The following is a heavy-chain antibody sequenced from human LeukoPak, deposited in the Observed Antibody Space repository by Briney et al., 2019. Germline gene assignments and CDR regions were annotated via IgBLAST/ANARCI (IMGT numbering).Heavy chain of an antibody. V-gene: IGHV1-18*01. Sequence: ASVKVSCKASGYTSTSYGISWVRQAPGQGLEWMGWISAYNGNTNYAQKLQGRVTMTTDTSTSTAYMELRSLRSDDTAVYYCARGHSLYYYDSSGYADYWGQGTLVTVSS. CDR3: ARGHSLYYYDSSGYADY. J-gene: IGHJ4*02. CDR1: GYTSTSYG. D-gene: IGHD3-22*01. CDR2: ISAYNGNT.